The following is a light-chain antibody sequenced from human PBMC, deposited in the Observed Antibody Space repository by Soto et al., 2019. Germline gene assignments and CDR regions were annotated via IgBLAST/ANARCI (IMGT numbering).Light chain of an antibody. V-gene: IGKV3-15*01. CDR1: QSVRSN. CDR2: GAS. J-gene: IGKJ4*01. CDR3: QQYNIWPPLT. Sequence: EIVMTQSPATLSVSPGERATLSCRASQSVRSNLARYQQKPGQAPRLLIYGASTRATGIPARFSGSGSGTEFTLTISSLQSEDFAVYYCQQYNIWPPLTFGGGTQVEIK.